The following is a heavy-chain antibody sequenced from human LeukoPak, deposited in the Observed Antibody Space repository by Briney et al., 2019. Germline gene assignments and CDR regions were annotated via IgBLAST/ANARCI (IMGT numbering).Heavy chain of an antibody. CDR1: GFTFSSYS. J-gene: IGHJ4*02. V-gene: IGHV3-21*01. CDR2: INSDSSLM. Sequence: PGGSLRLSCAASGFTFSSYSMNWVRQAPAKGLEWVSSINSDSSLMYYAESVKGRFTISRDNARNSLYLQMNSLRAEDTAVYYCIRDLFDDYSLDYWGQGALVTVSS. D-gene: IGHD3-16*01. CDR3: IRDLFDDYSLDY.